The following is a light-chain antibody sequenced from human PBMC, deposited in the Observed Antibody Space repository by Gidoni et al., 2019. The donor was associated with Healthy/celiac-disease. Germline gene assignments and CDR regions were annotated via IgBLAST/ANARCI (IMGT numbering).Light chain of an antibody. Sequence: DIQMTQSPSSLSASVGDRVTITCRASQSISSYLNWYQQKPGKAPKLLIYAASSLQRGVPSRCSGSGSWTDFNLTISSLQPEDFATYYCQQSYSTPWTFGQGTKVEIK. CDR1: QSISSY. CDR2: AAS. J-gene: IGKJ1*01. CDR3: QQSYSTPWT. V-gene: IGKV1-39*01.